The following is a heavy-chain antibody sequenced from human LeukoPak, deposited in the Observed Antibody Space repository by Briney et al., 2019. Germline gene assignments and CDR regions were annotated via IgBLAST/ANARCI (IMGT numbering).Heavy chain of an antibody. CDR2: IKQDGNEK. CDR3: ARRYFDY. J-gene: IGHJ4*02. D-gene: IGHD2-15*01. CDR1: GFTFSSYW. V-gene: IGHV3-7*01. Sequence: GGSLRLSCAAPGFTFSSYWMSWVRQAPGKGLEWVANIKQDGNEKYYVDSVKGRFTISRDNAKNSLYLQMNSLRAEDTAVYYCARRYFDYWGQGTLVTVSS.